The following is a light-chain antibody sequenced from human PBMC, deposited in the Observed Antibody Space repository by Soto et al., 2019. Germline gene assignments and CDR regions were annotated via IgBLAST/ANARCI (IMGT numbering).Light chain of an antibody. Sequence: QSALTQPASVSGSPGQSITISCTGTSSDVGRYNYVSWYQQHPGKAPKLMIYDVSNRPSGVSNRFSGSKSGNTASLTISGLQAEDEAEYYCSSYTSNNTRVFGGGTQLTVL. J-gene: IGLJ2*01. CDR3: SSYTSNNTRV. V-gene: IGLV2-14*01. CDR2: DVS. CDR1: SSDVGRYNY.